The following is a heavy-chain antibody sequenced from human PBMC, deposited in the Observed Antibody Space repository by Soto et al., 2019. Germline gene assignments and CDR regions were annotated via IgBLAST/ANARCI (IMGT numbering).Heavy chain of an antibody. CDR2: FDPEDGET. D-gene: IGHD3-10*01. CDR1: GYTLTELS. CDR3: ATSRDTMVRGVIFNY. J-gene: IGHJ4*02. V-gene: IGHV1-24*01. Sequence: ASVKVSFKVSGYTLTELSMHWVRQAPGKGLEWMGGFDPEDGETIYAQKFQGRVTMTEDTSTDTAYMELSSLRSEDTAVYYCATSRDTMVRGVIFNYWGQGTLVTVSS.